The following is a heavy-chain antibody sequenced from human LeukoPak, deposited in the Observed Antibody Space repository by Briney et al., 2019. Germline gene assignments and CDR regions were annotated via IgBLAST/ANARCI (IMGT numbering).Heavy chain of an antibody. CDR2: ISYDGSNK. CDR3: AKDRRDIAVAGTSWYFDL. CDR1: GFTFSSYG. D-gene: IGHD6-19*01. V-gene: IGHV3-30*18. Sequence: PGRSLRLSCAASGFTFSSYGMHWVREAPGKGLGWVAVISYDGSNKYYADSVKGRFTISRDNSKNTLYLQMNSLRAEDTAVYYCAKDRRDIAVAGTSWYFDLWGRGTLVTVSS. J-gene: IGHJ2*01.